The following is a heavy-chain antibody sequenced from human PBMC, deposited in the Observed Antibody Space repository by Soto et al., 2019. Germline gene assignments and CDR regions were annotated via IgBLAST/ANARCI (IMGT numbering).Heavy chain of an antibody. CDR1: GFTFRSFV. CDR2: TSYDGSNK. Sequence: QVQLVESGGGVVQPGTSLRLSCVGSGFTFRSFVIHWVRQAPGKGLEWVALTSYDGSNKYYDDSVKGRFTISRDNSRNTVDLQMDSLRPDDTALYYCARWGTTGGLDVWGQGTLVSVSS. V-gene: IGHV3-30*19. D-gene: IGHD3-16*01. CDR3: ARWGTTGGLDV. J-gene: IGHJ4*02.